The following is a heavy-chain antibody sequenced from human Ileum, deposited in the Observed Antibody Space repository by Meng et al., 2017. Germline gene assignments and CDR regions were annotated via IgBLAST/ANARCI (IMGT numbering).Heavy chain of an antibody. CDR1: GFNFSTHE. CDR2: ISYNGNTI. CDR3: ARDPRDGHRGTLDY. Sequence: GESLKISCIASGFNFSTHEMNWVRQAPGKGLEWLSYISYNGNTIYYADSVKGRFTISRDNVKNSLYLQLNSLRAEDTAVYYCARDPRDGHRGTLDYWGQGTLVNVAS. V-gene: IGHV3-48*03. D-gene: IGHD2-8*01. J-gene: IGHJ4*02.